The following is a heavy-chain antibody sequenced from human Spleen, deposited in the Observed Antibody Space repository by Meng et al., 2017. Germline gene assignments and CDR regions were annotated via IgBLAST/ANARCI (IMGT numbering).Heavy chain of an antibody. CDR1: GFTFSNAW. J-gene: IGHJ4*02. V-gene: IGHV3-15*01. Sequence: GESLKISCAASGFTFSNAWMSWVRQAPGKGLEWVGRIKSKTDGGTTDYAAPVKGRFTISRDDSKNTLYLQMNSLRAEDTAVYFCVNRVWGSYRFPEEDYWGQGTLVTVSS. CDR3: VNRVWGSYRFPEEDY. D-gene: IGHD3-16*02. CDR2: IKSKTDGGTT.